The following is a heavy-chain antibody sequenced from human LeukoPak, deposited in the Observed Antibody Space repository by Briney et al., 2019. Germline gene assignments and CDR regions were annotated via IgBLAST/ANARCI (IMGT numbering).Heavy chain of an antibody. CDR1: GFTFSSYA. CDR3: AKAWSSDWYDY. Sequence: GGSLRLSCAASGFTFSSYAMSWVRQAPGKGLEWVSTITGSGRTTYYADSVKGRFTISRDTSKNTLYLQMNSLRAEDTAVYYCAKAWSSDWYDYWGQGTLVTVSS. J-gene: IGHJ4*02. CDR2: ITGSGRTT. D-gene: IGHD6-19*01. V-gene: IGHV3-23*01.